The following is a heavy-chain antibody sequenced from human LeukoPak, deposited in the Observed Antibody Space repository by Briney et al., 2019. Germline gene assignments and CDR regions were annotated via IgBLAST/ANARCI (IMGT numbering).Heavy chain of an antibody. CDR2: IDHSGST. D-gene: IGHD3-16*01. V-gene: IGHV4-34*01. CDR1: GGSFSGYY. Sequence: SETLSLTCAVYGGSFSGYYWSWIRQPPGKGLGWIGEIDHSGSTNYNPSLKSRVTISVDTSKNQFSLKLSSVTAADTAVYYCARSMGWGGYFDYWGQGTLVTVSS. CDR3: ARSMGWGGYFDY. J-gene: IGHJ4*02.